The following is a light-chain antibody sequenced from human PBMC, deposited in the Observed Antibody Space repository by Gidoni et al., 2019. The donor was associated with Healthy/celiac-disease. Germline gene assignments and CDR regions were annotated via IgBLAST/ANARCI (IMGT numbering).Light chain of an antibody. Sequence: DIVFTQSPGTLSLSPGVRATLSCRASQSVSSSYLAWYQQKPGQAPRLLIYGASSRATGIPDRFSGSGSGTDFTLTSSRLEPEDFAVYYCQQYGSSRLTFXHXTKVDIK. CDR2: GAS. CDR3: QQYGSSRLT. V-gene: IGKV3-20*01. CDR1: QSVSSSY. J-gene: IGKJ3*01.